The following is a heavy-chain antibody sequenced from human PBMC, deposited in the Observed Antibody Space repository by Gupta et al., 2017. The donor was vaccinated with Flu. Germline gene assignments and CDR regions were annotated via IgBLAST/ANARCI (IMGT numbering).Heavy chain of an antibody. D-gene: IGHD5-24*01. CDR2: IYYSGST. CDR1: GGSISSYY. Sequence: QVQLQESGPGLVKPSETLSLTCTDSGGSISSYYWSWIRQPPGKGLEWIGYIYYSGSTNYNPSLKSRVTISVDTSKNQFSLKLSSVTAADTAVYYCARDRSRRGLGLDYWGQGTLVTVSS. CDR3: ARDRSRRGLGLDY. J-gene: IGHJ4*02. V-gene: IGHV4-59*01.